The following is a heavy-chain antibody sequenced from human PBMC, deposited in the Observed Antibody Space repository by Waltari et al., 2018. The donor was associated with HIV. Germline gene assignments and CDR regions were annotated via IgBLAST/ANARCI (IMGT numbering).Heavy chain of an antibody. Sequence: QLEESGGNVVQPGKSLRLSCVTDGFTLIDYAMSWFRRSPGAGLQWVAILWPDGNTRFYAPFVRGRFSISRDNTKKTVFLQMRALRADDTGVYFCARQGNIGTYFGGLRWGRGTPVSV. CDR1: GFTLIDYA. J-gene: IGHJ4*02. CDR3: ARQGNIGTYFGGLR. CDR2: LWPDGNTR. V-gene: IGHV3-33*01. D-gene: IGHD3-10*01.